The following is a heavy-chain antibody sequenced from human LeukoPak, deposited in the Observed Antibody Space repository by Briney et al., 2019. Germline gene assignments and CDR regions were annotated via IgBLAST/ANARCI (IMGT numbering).Heavy chain of an antibody. J-gene: IGHJ4*02. CDR3: ARVVGIAAAGQNYFDY. D-gene: IGHD6-13*01. V-gene: IGHV1-3*01. CDR1: GYTFIIYA. Sequence: ASVKVSCKASGYTFIIYAIHWVRQAPGQRLEWMGWINAGNGNTNYAQKLQGRVTMTTDTSTSTAYMELRSLRSDDTAVYYCARVVGIAAAGQNYFDYWGQGTLVTVSS. CDR2: INAGNGNT.